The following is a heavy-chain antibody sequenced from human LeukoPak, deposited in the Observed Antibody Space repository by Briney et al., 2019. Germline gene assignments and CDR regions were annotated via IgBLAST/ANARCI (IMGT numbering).Heavy chain of an antibody. CDR1: GYTFTGHY. D-gene: IGHD6-6*01. CDR2: INPNSGGT. CDR3: ARARLVAARPGYYYYGMDV. J-gene: IGHJ6*02. Sequence: ASVTVSCKASGYTFTGHYMHWVRQAPGQGLAWMGWINPNSGGTNYAQKFQGRVTMTRDTSISTAYMELSRLRSDDTAVYYCARARLVAARPGYYYYGMDVWGQGTTVTVSS. V-gene: IGHV1-2*02.